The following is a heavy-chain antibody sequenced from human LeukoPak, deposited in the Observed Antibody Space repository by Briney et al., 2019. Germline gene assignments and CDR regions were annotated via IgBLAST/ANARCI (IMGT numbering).Heavy chain of an antibody. Sequence: SVKVSCKASGGTFSSYAISWMRQAPGQGLEWMGGIIPIFGTANYAQKFQGRVTITTDESTSTAYMELSSLRSEDTAVYYCAIEGVGATTVGAFDIWGQGTMVTVSS. V-gene: IGHV1-69*05. J-gene: IGHJ3*02. CDR2: IIPIFGTA. CDR3: AIEGVGATTVGAFDI. D-gene: IGHD1-26*01. CDR1: GGTFSSYA.